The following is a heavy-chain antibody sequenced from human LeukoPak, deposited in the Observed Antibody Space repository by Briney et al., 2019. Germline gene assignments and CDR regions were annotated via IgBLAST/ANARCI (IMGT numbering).Heavy chain of an antibody. V-gene: IGHV3-23*01. CDR1: GFTFTSYG. Sequence: GGSLRLSCVASGFTFTSYGMSWVRQAPGKRLEWVSGISGSGDATYYADSVKDRFTISRDNSKNTLYLQMNSLRAEETAVYYCAKLRGLSSSSENNWFDPWGQGTLVTVSS. D-gene: IGHD6-6*01. CDR3: AKLRGLSSSSENNWFDP. J-gene: IGHJ5*02. CDR2: ISGSGDAT.